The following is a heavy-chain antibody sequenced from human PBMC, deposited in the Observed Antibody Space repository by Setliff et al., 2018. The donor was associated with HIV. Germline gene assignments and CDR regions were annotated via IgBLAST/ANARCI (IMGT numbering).Heavy chain of an antibody. J-gene: IGHJ6*02. D-gene: IGHD2-15*01. CDR2: ISKSGDYS. CDR3: AKDVCSGAYCYAYYYYGMDV. Sequence: PGGSLRLSCAASGFTFSDHYMNWVRQAPGKGLEWVSYISKSGDYSNYADSGKGRFTISRDNSKNTLYLQMNSLRVEDTAVYYCAKDVCSGAYCYAYYYYGMDVWGQGTMVTVS. V-gene: IGHV3-11*06. CDR1: GFTFSDHY.